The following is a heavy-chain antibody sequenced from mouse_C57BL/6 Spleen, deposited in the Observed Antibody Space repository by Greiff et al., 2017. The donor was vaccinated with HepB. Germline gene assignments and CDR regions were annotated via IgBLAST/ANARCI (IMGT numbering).Heavy chain of an antibody. CDR3: ARRYYGSEGAMDY. CDR2: IDPSDSYT. CDR1: GYTFTSYW. V-gene: IGHV1-69*01. J-gene: IGHJ4*01. D-gene: IGHD1-1*01. Sequence: QVQLQQPGAELVMPGASVKLSFKASGYTFTSYWMHWVKQRPGQGLEWIGEIDPSDSYTNYNQKFKGKSTLTVDKSSSTAYMQLSSLTSEDSAVYYCARRYYGSEGAMDYWGQGTSVTVSS.